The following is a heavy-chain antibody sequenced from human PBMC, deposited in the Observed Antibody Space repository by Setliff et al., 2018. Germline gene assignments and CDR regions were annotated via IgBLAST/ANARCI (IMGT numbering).Heavy chain of an antibody. CDR1: GGSFSGYY. J-gene: IGHJ5*02. CDR3: ARHVYGSGSYYNWFDP. CDR2: INHSGST. D-gene: IGHD3-10*01. Sequence: PSETLSLTCAVYGGSFSGYYWSWIRQPPGKGLEWIGEINHSGSTNYNPSLKSRVTISVDTSKNQFSLKLSSVTAADTAVYYCARHVYGSGSYYNWFDPWGQGTLVTV. V-gene: IGHV4-34*01.